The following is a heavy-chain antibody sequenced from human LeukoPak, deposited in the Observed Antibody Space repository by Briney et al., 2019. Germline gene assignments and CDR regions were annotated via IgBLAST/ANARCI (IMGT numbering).Heavy chain of an antibody. J-gene: IGHJ3*02. CDR2: IIPIFGTA. CDR3: ARGPSEYYDSSGYYYPLGAFDI. V-gene: IGHV1-69*05. Sequence: GASVKVSCKASGGTFSSYAISWVRQAPGQGLEWMGGIIPIFGTANYAQKFQGRVTITTDESTSTAYMELSSLRSEDTAVYYCARGPSEYYDSSGYYYPLGAFDIWGQGTMVTVSS. CDR1: GGTFSSYA. D-gene: IGHD3-22*01.